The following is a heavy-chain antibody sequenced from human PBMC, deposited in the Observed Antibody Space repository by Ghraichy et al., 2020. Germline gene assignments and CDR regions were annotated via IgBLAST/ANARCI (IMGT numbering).Heavy chain of an antibody. CDR2: IFKGGNI. V-gene: IGHV3-53*01. J-gene: IGHJ3*02. CDR1: GFSVSDNY. D-gene: IGHD3-10*01. Sequence: GGSLRLSCAASGFSVSDNYMNWVRQGPGKGLEWVSGIFKGGNIHYADSVRSRFTNSRGSSQNTRYLQMNARGVDDTAVYFCARDRLGDGALDIWGQGTMVTVSS. CDR3: ARDRLGDGALDI.